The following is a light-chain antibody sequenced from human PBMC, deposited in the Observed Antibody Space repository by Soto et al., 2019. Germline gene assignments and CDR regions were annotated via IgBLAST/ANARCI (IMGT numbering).Light chain of an antibody. CDR3: QQYGSSPPYT. CDR1: QSVSSSC. CDR2: GAS. J-gene: IGKJ2*01. V-gene: IGKV3-20*01. Sequence: DIVLTQSPGTLSLSPGERATLSCRASQSVSSSCLAWYHQKPGKAPRLLIYGASSRATGIPDRFSGSGSGTDFTLTISRLEPDDFAVYYCQQYGSSPPYTFGQGTKLEIK.